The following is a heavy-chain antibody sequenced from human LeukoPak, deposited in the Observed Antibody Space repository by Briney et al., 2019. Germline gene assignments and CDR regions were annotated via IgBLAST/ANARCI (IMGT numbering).Heavy chain of an antibody. Sequence: GASVKVSCKASGYTFTGYYMHWVRQAPGQGLEWMGWINPNSGGTNYAQKFQGRVTMTRDTSISTAYMELSRLRSDDTAVYYCARVLYYYDSSGYKSRDAFDIWGQGTMVTVSS. V-gene: IGHV1-2*02. J-gene: IGHJ3*02. CDR2: INPNSGGT. CDR1: GYTFTGYY. D-gene: IGHD3-22*01. CDR3: ARVLYYYDSSGYKSRDAFDI.